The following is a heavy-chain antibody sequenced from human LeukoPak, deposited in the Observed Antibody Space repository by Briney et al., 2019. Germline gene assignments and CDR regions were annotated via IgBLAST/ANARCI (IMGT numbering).Heavy chain of an antibody. V-gene: IGHV3-23*01. D-gene: IGHD5-18*01. Sequence: GGSLRLSCAASGFTFSRHAMSWVRQAPGSGLEWVSGISGTGGSTYYSDSVKGRFTISRDNSKKTLYLQMDSLRVEDTAVYYCAVGGVGYSYGYNWFDPWGQGTLVTVSS. CDR1: GFTFSRHA. J-gene: IGHJ5*02. CDR2: ISGTGGST. CDR3: AVGGVGYSYGYNWFDP.